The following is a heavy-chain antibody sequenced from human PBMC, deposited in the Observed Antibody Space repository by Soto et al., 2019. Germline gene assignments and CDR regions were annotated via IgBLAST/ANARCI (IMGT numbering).Heavy chain of an antibody. D-gene: IGHD1-26*01. CDR2: INGGNGIT. CDR3: ACPQYSTFP. V-gene: IGHV1-3*05. CDR1: GYSFTTYS. Sequence: QVQLVQSGAEEKKPGASVKVSCKASGYSFTTYSIHWVRQAPGQRLEWMGLINGGNGITKFSQKFQDRVTITRDTSASTAYMELSSLRSEDTAVYYCACPQYSTFPWGQGTLVTVSS. J-gene: IGHJ5*02.